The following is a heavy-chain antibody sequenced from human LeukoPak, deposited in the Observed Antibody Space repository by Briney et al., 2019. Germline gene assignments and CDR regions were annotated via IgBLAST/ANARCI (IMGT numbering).Heavy chain of an antibody. CDR3: TSQYYDILTGYGNWFDP. V-gene: IGHV3-73*01. D-gene: IGHD3-9*01. CDR2: IRSKANSYAT. Sequence: GGSLRLSCAASGFTFSGSAMQWVRQASGKGLEWVGRIRSKANSYATAYAASVKGRFTISRDDSKNTAYLQMNSLETEDTAVYYCTSQYYDILTGYGNWFDPWGQGTLVTVSS. J-gene: IGHJ5*02. CDR1: GFTFSGSA.